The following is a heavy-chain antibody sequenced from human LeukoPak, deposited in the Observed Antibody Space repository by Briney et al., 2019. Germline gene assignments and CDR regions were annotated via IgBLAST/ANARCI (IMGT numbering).Heavy chain of an antibody. CDR1: GYSISSGYY. Sequence: SETLSLTCTVSGYSISSGYYWGWIRQPPGKGLKWIGSISHSGSTYYNPSLKSRVTISVDTSKNQFSLKLSSVTAADTAVYYCARERIAARPYYYYYYMDVWGKGTTVTVSS. D-gene: IGHD6-6*01. J-gene: IGHJ6*03. CDR3: ARERIAARPYYYYYYMDV. CDR2: ISHSGST. V-gene: IGHV4-38-2*02.